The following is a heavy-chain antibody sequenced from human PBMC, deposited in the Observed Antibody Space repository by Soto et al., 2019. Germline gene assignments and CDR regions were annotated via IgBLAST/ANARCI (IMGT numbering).Heavy chain of an antibody. CDR3: ARNVLATTLFDH. V-gene: IGHV4-61*01. CDR1: GGSVSSGSYY. CDR2: AYYSGGT. D-gene: IGHD5-12*01. Sequence: PSETLSLTCAVSGGSVSSGSYYWSWIRQPPGKGLEWIGYAYYSGGTNYNPSLESRVTISVDTSENQFSLKLSSVTAADTAVYYCARNVLATTLFDHWGQGTLVTVSS. J-gene: IGHJ4*02.